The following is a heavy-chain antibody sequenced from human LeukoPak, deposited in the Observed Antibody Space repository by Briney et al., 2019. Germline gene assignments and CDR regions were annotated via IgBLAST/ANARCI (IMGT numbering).Heavy chain of an antibody. J-gene: IGHJ6*02. CDR1: GFTFSSYA. CDR2: ISGSGGST. D-gene: IGHD1-14*01. CDR3: AKDRGMGKNYYYYGMDV. Sequence: AGGSLRLSCAASGFTFSSYAMSWVRQAPGKGLEWVSAISGSGGSTYYADSVKGRFTISRDNSKNTLYLQMNSLRAEDTAVYYCAKDRGMGKNYYYYGMDVWGQGTTVTASS. V-gene: IGHV3-23*01.